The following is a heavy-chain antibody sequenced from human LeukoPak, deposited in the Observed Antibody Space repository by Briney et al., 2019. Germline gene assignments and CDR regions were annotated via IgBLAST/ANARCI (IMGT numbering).Heavy chain of an antibody. V-gene: IGHV3-30*03. J-gene: IGHJ6*02. Sequence: GGSLRLSCAASGFSFSSYGMHWVRQAPGKGLEWVAVISNDGSIIKYGDSVKGRFTISRDNSKNTLYVQMNSLRAEDTAVYYCARDEATTIVVVRYYYYGMDVWGQGTTVTVSS. D-gene: IGHD3-22*01. CDR1: GFSFSSYG. CDR2: ISNDGSII. CDR3: ARDEATTIVVVRYYYYGMDV.